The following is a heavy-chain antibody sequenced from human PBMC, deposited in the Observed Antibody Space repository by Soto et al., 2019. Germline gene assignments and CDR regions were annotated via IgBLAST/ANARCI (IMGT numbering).Heavy chain of an antibody. CDR1: GDSVSSNSAA. Sequence: PSQTLSLTCVISGDSVSSNSAAWNWIRQSPSRGLEWLGRTYYRSKWYNDYAVSVKSRITINPDTSKNQFSLQLNSVTPEDTAVYYCARGSGDGYNNAFDIWGQETMVTVSS. J-gene: IGHJ3*02. CDR2: TYYRSKWYN. CDR3: ARGSGDGYNNAFDI. V-gene: IGHV6-1*01. D-gene: IGHD5-12*01.